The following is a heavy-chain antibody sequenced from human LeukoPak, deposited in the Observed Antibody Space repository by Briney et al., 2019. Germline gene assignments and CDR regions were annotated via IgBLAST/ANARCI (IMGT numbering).Heavy chain of an antibody. CDR1: GFTFSSYA. J-gene: IGHJ4*02. D-gene: IGHD3-22*01. V-gene: IGHV3-23*01. CDR2: ISRNAAGT. CDR3: ARDSSGYAEFDY. Sequence: GGSLRLSCAASGFTFSSYAMTWVRQAPGKGLEWVSAISRNAAGTYYADSVKGRFTISRDNFQNTLYLQMNSLRADDTAVYYCARDSSGYAEFDYWGQGTLVTVSS.